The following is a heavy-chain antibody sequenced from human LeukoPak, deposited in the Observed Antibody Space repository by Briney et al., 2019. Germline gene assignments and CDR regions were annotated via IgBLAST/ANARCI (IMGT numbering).Heavy chain of an antibody. CDR1: GFIFSNYG. D-gene: IGHD3-9*01. J-gene: IGHJ6*03. Sequence: GGSLRLSCAASGFIFSNYGMSWVRQAPGKGLEWVGRIKSKTDGGTTDYAAPVKGRFTISRDDSKNTLYLQMNSLKTEDTAVYYCTTDQGYDILTGPPAHYYYYYMDVWGKGTTVTISS. CDR3: TTDQGYDILTGPPAHYYYYYMDV. CDR2: IKSKTDGGTT. V-gene: IGHV3-15*01.